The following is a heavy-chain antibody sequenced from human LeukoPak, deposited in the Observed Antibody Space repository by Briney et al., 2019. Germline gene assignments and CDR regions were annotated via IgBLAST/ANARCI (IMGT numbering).Heavy chain of an antibody. J-gene: IGHJ3*02. Sequence: GGSLRLSCAASGFTFSSYGMHWVRQAPGKGLEWVAVISYDGSNKYYADSVKGRFTISRDNSKNTLYLQMNSLRAEDTAVYYCAKPEMATIDRAFDIWGQGTMVTVSS. V-gene: IGHV3-30*18. CDR1: GFTFSSYG. D-gene: IGHD5-24*01. CDR2: ISYDGSNK. CDR3: AKPEMATIDRAFDI.